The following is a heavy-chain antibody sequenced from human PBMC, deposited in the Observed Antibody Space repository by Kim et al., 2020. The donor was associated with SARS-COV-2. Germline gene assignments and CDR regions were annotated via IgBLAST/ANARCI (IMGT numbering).Heavy chain of an antibody. CDR2: IIPIFGTT. J-gene: IGHJ6*02. CDR3: ARDQAPTDQWLVGYGMDV. V-gene: IGHV1-69*13. D-gene: IGHD6-19*01. Sequence: SVKVSCKASGGTFSSYAINWVRQAPGQGLEWMGGIIPIFGTTNYAQKFQGRVTITADESTSTAYMDLSSLRSEDTAVYYCARDQAPTDQWLVGYGMDVWGQGTTVTVSS. CDR1: GGTFSSYA.